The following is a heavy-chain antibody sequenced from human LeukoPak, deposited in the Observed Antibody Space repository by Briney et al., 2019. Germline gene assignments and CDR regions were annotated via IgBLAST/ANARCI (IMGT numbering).Heavy chain of an antibody. CDR1: GGSISSSGHY. CDR3: TTIKRGNIFGYFDF. Sequence: SETLSLTCSVSGGSISSSGHYWGWIRQSPEKGLDWIGSIYSNGNTYYNPSVKSRVTISVDTSKNQFSLKLTSVTAADTAVYYCTTIKRGNIFGYFDFWGQGILVTVSS. J-gene: IGHJ4*02. CDR2: IYSNGNT. D-gene: IGHD5-18*01. V-gene: IGHV4-39*07.